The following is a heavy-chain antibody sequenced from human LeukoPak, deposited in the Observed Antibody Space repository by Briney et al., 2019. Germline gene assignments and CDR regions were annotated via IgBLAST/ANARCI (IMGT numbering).Heavy chain of an antibody. D-gene: IGHD3-3*01. CDR2: ISGSGGST. CDR3: AKRWYYDFWSGPTDDY. V-gene: IGHV3-23*01. J-gene: IGHJ4*02. CDR1: GFTFSSYA. Sequence: GGSLRLSCAASGFTFSSYAMSWVRQAPGKGLEWVSAISGSGGSTYYADSVKGRFTISRDNSKNTLYLQMNSLRAEDTAVYYCAKRWYYDFWSGPTDDYWGQGTLVTVSS.